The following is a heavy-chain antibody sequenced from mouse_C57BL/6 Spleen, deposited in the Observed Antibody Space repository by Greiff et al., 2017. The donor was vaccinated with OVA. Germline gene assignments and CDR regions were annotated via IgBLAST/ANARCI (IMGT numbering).Heavy chain of an antibody. CDR1: GYTFTSYG. J-gene: IGHJ2*01. CDR3: ARRTVVEERYFDY. Sequence: VQLQESGAELARPGASVKLSCKASGYTFTSYGISWVKQRTGQGLEWIGEIYPRSGNTYYNEKFKGKATLTADKSSSTAYMELRSLTSEDSAVYFCARRTVVEERYFDYWGQGTTLTVSS. CDR2: IYPRSGNT. D-gene: IGHD1-1*01. V-gene: IGHV1-81*01.